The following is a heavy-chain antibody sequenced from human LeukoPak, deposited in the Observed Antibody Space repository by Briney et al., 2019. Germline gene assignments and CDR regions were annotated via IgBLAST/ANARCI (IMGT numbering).Heavy chain of an antibody. D-gene: IGHD3-22*01. Sequence: ASVKVSCKASGYTFTSYDINWVRQATGQGLEWMGWMNPNSGNTGYAQKFQGRVTMTRNTSISTAYMELSSLRAEDTALYYCAREGAVYDSSGYYYFDYWGQGTLVTVSS. CDR3: AREGAVYDSSGYYYFDY. CDR2: MNPNSGNT. CDR1: GYTFTSYD. V-gene: IGHV1-8*01. J-gene: IGHJ4*02.